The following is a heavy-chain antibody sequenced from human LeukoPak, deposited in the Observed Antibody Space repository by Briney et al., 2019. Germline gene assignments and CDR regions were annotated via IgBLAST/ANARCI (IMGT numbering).Heavy chain of an antibody. V-gene: IGHV4-39*07. J-gene: IGHJ3*01. Sequence: SETLSLTCTVSGGSVSSSHYWGWIRQPPGKGLEWIGSIYYGGSTYYNASLRSRVTTSVDTSKNHFSLKLSSVTAADTAVYYCAKSTYYYDTFVNAFDFWGQGTVVTVSS. CDR2: IYYGGST. CDR3: AKSTYYYDTFVNAFDF. CDR1: GGSVSSSHY. D-gene: IGHD3-22*01.